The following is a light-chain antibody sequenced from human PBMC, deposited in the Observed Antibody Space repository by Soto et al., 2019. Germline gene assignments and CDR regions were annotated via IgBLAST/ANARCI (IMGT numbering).Light chain of an antibody. Sequence: QSALTQPASVSGSPGQSITISCTGTSSDVGGCNYVSWYQQHPGKAPKLMLYEVSNRPSGVSNRFSGSKSGNTASLTISALQAEDEADYYCTSYSSSSTFEVFGGGTKLTVL. CDR1: SSDVGGCNY. CDR3: TSYSSSSTFEV. CDR2: EVS. J-gene: IGLJ2*01. V-gene: IGLV2-14*01.